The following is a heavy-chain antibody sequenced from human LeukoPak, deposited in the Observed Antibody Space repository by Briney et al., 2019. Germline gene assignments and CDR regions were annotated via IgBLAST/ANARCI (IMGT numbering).Heavy chain of an antibody. Sequence: SVKVSCKASGGTFSSYTISWVRQAPGQGLEWMGRIIPILGIANYAQKFQGRVTITADKSTSTAYMELSSLRSEDTAVYYCARALMIVGAFDIWGQGTMVIVSS. J-gene: IGHJ3*02. CDR2: IIPILGIA. D-gene: IGHD3-22*01. CDR1: GGTFSSYT. V-gene: IGHV1-69*02. CDR3: ARALMIVGAFDI.